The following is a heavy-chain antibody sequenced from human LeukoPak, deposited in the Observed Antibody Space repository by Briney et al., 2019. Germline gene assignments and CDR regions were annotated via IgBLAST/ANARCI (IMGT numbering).Heavy chain of an antibody. D-gene: IGHD3-3*02. CDR2: ISNSGNTI. CDR1: GFMFSDYY. Sequence: GGSLRLSCAASGFMFSDYYMIWIRQAPGKGLEWVSYISNSGNTIYYADSVKDRFTISRDNAKNSLYLQMNSLRAEDTAMYYCARRSTIFGVVIYFDYWGQGTLVTVSS. J-gene: IGHJ4*02. CDR3: ARRSTIFGVVIYFDY. V-gene: IGHV3-11*04.